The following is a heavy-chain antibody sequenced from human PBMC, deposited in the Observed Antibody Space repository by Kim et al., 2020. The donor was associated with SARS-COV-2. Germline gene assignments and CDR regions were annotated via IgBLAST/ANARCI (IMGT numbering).Heavy chain of an antibody. V-gene: IGHV3-48*02. J-gene: IGHJ4*02. D-gene: IGHD6-6*01. CDR3: AGDEYSSASGCLDY. Sequence: ADSGKGRFTISRDNAKDSLYLQMNSLGDEDTAVYYCAGDEYSSASGCLDYWGQGTLVTVSS.